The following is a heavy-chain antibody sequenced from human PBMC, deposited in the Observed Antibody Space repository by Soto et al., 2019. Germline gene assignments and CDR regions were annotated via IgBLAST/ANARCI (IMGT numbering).Heavy chain of an antibody. CDR2: ISSSGSTI. Sequence: PGGSLRLSCAASGFTFSSYEMNWVRQTPGKGLEWVSYISSSGSTIYYADSVKGRFTISRDNAKNSLYLQMNSLRAEDTAVYYCARALTAMASFFDYWGQGTLVTVSS. CDR1: GFTFSSYE. CDR3: ARALTAMASFFDY. D-gene: IGHD5-18*01. J-gene: IGHJ4*02. V-gene: IGHV3-48*03.